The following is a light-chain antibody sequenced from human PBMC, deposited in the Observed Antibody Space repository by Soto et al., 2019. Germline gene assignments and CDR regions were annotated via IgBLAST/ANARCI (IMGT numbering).Light chain of an antibody. V-gene: IGLV2-18*02. CDR1: SSDVGSYNR. CDR3: SSYTSSSTFGGV. Sequence: QSALTQPPSVSGSPGQSVTISCTGTSSDVGSYNRVSWYQQPPGTAPKLMIYEVSNRPSGVPDRFSGSKSGNTASLTISGLQAEDEADYYCSSYTSSSTFGGVFGGGTKLTV. CDR2: EVS. J-gene: IGLJ2*01.